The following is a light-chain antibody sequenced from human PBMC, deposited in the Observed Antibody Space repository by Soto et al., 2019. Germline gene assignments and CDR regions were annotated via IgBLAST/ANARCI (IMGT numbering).Light chain of an antibody. Sequence: PGARATLSFRARPSVDTGFLAWYQHKPGQAPRLLIYGASNRATGIPDRFSSSGSGTDFTLTISRLEHEDFAVYYCQLFGNSLTFGPGTKVDIK. CDR2: GAS. CDR1: PSVDTGF. V-gene: IGKV3-20*01. J-gene: IGKJ3*01. CDR3: QLFGNSLT.